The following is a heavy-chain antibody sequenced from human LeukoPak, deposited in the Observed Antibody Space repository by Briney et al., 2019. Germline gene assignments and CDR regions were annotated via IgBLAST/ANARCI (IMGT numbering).Heavy chain of an antibody. CDR3: ARAGYCSSTSCSAFDY. CDR1: GGSISSYY. CDR2: IYTSGST. V-gene: IGHV4-4*07. Sequence: PSETLSLTCTVSGGSISSYYWSWIRQPAGKGLEWIGRIYTSGSTNYNPSLKSRVTMSVDTSKNQFSLKLSSVTTADTAVYYCARAGYCSSTSCSAFDYWGQGTLVTVSS. J-gene: IGHJ4*02. D-gene: IGHD2-2*01.